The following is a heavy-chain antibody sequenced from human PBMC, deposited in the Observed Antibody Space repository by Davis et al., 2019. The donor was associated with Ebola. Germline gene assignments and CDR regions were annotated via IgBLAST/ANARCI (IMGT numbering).Heavy chain of an antibody. CDR3: AREGVAARYYYYYYGMDV. Sequence: GESLKISCAASGFTFSSYSMNWVRQAPGKGLEWVSYISSSGSTIYYADSVKGRFTISRDNSKNTLYLQMNSLRAEDTAVYYCAREGVAARYYYYYYGMDVWGQGTTVTVSS. V-gene: IGHV3-48*01. CDR1: GFTFSSYS. J-gene: IGHJ6*02. D-gene: IGHD2-15*01. CDR2: ISSSGSTI.